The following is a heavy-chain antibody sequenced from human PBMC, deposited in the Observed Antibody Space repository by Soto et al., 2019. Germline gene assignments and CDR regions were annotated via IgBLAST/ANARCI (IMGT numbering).Heavy chain of an antibody. D-gene: IGHD2-21*01. Sequence: SETLSLTCAVYGGSFSGYYWSWIRQPPGKGLEWIGEINHSGSTNYNPSLKSRVTISVDTSKNQFSLKLSSVTAADTAVYYCARSVVRYYYMDVWGKGTTVTVSS. V-gene: IGHV4-34*01. CDR3: ARSVVRYYYMDV. CDR1: GGSFSGYY. CDR2: INHSGST. J-gene: IGHJ6*03.